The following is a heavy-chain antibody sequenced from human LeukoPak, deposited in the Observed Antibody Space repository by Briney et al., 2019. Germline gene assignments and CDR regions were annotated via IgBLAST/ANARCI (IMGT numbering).Heavy chain of an antibody. D-gene: IGHD5-24*01. Sequence: ASVKVSCKASGGTFSSYTISWVRQAPGQGLEWMGRIIPIFGTANYAQKFQGRVTITADESTSTAYMELSSLRSEDTAVYYCARSSRDGYNLDYFDYWGQGTLVTVSS. CDR3: ARSSRDGYNLDYFDY. J-gene: IGHJ4*02. V-gene: IGHV1-69*13. CDR2: IIPIFGTA. CDR1: GGTFSSYT.